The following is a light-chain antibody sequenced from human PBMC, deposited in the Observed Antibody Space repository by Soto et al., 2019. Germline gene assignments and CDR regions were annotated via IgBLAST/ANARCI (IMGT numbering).Light chain of an antibody. Sequence: QSALTQPPSASGSPGQSVTISCTGTSSDVGGYNYVSWYQQHPGKAPKLMIYEVSKRPSGVPDRFSGSKSGTSASLAISGLQSEDEADYYCAAWDDTLNGWVFGGGTTLTVL. CDR1: SSDVGGYNY. CDR3: AAWDDTLNGWV. V-gene: IGLV2-8*01. J-gene: IGLJ3*02. CDR2: EVS.